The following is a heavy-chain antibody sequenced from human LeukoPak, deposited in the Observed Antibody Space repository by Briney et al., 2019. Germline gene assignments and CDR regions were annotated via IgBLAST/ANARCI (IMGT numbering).Heavy chain of an antibody. J-gene: IGHJ5*02. Sequence: GGSLRLSCAASGLTFSSYAMSWVRQAPGKGLEWVSGISGSGDNTYYADSVKGRFTISRDNSKNTLYLQMNSLRADDTAVYYCAKGGLVHRFDPWGQGTLVTVSS. V-gene: IGHV3-23*01. CDR3: AKGGLVHRFDP. CDR1: GLTFSSYA. CDR2: ISGSGDNT.